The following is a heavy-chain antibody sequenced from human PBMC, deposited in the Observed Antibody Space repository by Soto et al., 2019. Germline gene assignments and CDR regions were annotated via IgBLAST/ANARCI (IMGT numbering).Heavy chain of an antibody. J-gene: IGHJ6*02. V-gene: IGHV3-30-3*01. CDR1: GFTFSSYA. D-gene: IGHD3-10*01. CDR2: ISYDGSNK. Sequence: QVQLVESGGGVVQPGRSLRLSCAASGFTFSSYAMHWVRQAPGKGLEWVAVISYDGSNKYYADSVKGRFTISRDNSKNTLYLQMNSLRAEDTAVYYCARDHPGFGELFIYYYYGMDVWGQGTTVTVSS. CDR3: ARDHPGFGELFIYYYYGMDV.